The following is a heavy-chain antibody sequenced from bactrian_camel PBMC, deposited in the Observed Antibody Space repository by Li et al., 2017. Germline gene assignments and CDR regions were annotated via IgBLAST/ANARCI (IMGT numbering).Heavy chain of an antibody. CDR3: AAVAEGRTVEGGVSLWTLFESGY. CDR2: IDYGGRST. J-gene: IGHJ4*01. D-gene: IGHD3*01. V-gene: IGHV3S31*01. CDR1: GFTFSGYA. Sequence: DVQLVESGGGLVQPGGSLKLSCAASGFTFSGYAMSWARQAPGKGLEWVSSIDYGGRSTYYADSVKGRFTISKDNARNTLFLQMNSFKPEDTAMYYCAAVAEGRTVEGGVSLWTLFESGYWGQGTQVTVS.